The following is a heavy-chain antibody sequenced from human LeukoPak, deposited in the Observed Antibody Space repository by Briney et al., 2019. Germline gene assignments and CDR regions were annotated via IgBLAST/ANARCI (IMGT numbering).Heavy chain of an antibody. CDR1: GGTFSSYA. Sequence: SVKVSCKASGGTFSSYAISWVRQAPGQGLEWMGGIIPIIGTANYAQKFQGRVTITADESTSPAYMELSSLRSEDTAVYYCARRRQEYYGSGGYFFDYWGQGTLVTVSS. CDR2: IIPIIGTA. V-gene: IGHV1-69*13. D-gene: IGHD3-10*01. J-gene: IGHJ4*02. CDR3: ARRRQEYYGSGGYFFDY.